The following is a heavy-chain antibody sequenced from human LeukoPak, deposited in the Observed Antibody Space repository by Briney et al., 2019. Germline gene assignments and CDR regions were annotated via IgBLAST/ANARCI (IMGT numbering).Heavy chain of an antibody. J-gene: IGHJ4*02. D-gene: IGHD3-22*01. CDR2: NSYSGTT. Sequence: SETLSLTCTVSGGSISSSPYYWVWIRQPPGRGTEWIGSNSYSGTTYYNPSLKSRVTISVDTSKNQFSLKLSSVTAADTAVYYCASLRVYDSSGYDDYWGQGTLVTVSS. CDR1: GGSISSSPYY. V-gene: IGHV4-39*01. CDR3: ASLRVYDSSGYDDY.